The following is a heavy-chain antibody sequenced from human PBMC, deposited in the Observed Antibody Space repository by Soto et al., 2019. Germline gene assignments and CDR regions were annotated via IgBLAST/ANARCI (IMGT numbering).Heavy chain of an antibody. CDR1: GGSISSSSYY. CDR2: IYYIGST. CDR3: ASPKIAFYNWFDP. J-gene: IGHJ5*02. Sequence: SETLSLTCTVSGGSISSSSYYWGWIRQPPGKGLEWIGSIYYIGSTYYNPSLKSRVTISVDTSKNQFSLKLSSVTAADTAVYYCASPKIAFYNWFDPWGQGTLVTVSS. D-gene: IGHD3-3*02. V-gene: IGHV4-39*01.